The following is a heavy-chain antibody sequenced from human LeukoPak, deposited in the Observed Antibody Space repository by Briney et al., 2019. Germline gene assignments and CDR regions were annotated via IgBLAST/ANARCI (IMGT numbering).Heavy chain of an antibody. CDR3: ARARSDEDGYNYYFDY. CDR1: GYTFTSYY. D-gene: IGHD5-24*01. Sequence: GASVKVSCKSSGYTFTSYYMHWVRQAPGQGLEWMGIINPSGGSTSYAQKFQGRVTMTRDTSTSTVYMELSSLRSEDTAVYYCARARSDEDGYNYYFDYWGQGTLVTVSS. J-gene: IGHJ4*02. CDR2: INPSGGST. V-gene: IGHV1-46*01.